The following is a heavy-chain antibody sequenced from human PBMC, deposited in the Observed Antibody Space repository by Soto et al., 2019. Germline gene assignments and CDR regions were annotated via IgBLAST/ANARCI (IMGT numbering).Heavy chain of an antibody. V-gene: IGHV3-7*01. CDR2: IKQDGSEK. Sequence: EVQLVESGGGLVQPGGSLRLSCAASGFTFSSYWMSWVRQAPGKGLEWVANIKQDGSEKYYVDSVKGRFTISRDNAKNSLYLQMNSLRAEDTAVYYCARIPTMIVVVIIAPGAFDIWGQGTMVTVSS. J-gene: IGHJ3*02. D-gene: IGHD3-22*01. CDR1: GFTFSSYW. CDR3: ARIPTMIVVVIIAPGAFDI.